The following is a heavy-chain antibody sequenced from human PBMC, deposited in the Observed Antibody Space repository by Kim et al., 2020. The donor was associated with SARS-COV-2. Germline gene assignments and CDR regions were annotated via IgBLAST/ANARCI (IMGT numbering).Heavy chain of an antibody. Sequence: KGRCTISKDDSKSTVYLQMNSLKTEDTAVYYCTRNECSGGSCYPIGGMDVWGQGTTVTVSS. V-gene: IGHV3-49*02. D-gene: IGHD2-15*01. CDR3: TRNECSGGSCYPIGGMDV. J-gene: IGHJ6*02.